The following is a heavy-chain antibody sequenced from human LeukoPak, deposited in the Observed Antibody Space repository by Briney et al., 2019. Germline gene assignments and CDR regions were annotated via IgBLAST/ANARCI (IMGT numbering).Heavy chain of an antibody. J-gene: IGHJ4*02. D-gene: IGHD5-12*01. Sequence: QSGGSLRLSCGGSGYTFSTYWMHWVRQAPGKGLVWVARISKDGGSRTYADSVKGGVTISRGNGRRTLFLQMASLRAEDTAVYYCVRGTSRENGYGGDDPYWGQGTLVIVSS. CDR3: VRGTSRENGYGGDDPY. V-gene: IGHV3-74*03. CDR2: ISKDGGSR. CDR1: GYTFSTYW.